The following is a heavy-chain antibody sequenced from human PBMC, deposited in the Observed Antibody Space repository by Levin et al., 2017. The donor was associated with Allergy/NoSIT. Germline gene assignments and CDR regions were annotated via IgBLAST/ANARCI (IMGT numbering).Heavy chain of an antibody. CDR1: GGTFSSYA. D-gene: IGHD2-2*01. CDR2: IIPIFGTA. Sequence: ASVKVSCKASGGTFSSYAISWVRQAPGQGLEWMGGIIPIFGTANYAQKFQGRVTITADKSTSTAYMELSSLRSEDTAVYYCARIPRKLPGYCSSTSCDNWFDPWGQGTLVTVSS. CDR3: ARIPRKLPGYCSSTSCDNWFDP. J-gene: IGHJ5*02. V-gene: IGHV1-69*06.